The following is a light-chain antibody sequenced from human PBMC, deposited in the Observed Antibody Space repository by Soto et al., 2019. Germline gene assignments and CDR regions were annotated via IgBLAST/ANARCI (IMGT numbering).Light chain of an antibody. CDR2: EVS. V-gene: IGLV2-23*02. Sequence: QSALTQPASVSGSPGQSITISCTGTRSDVGRFNFVSWYQQHPGKAPKVLINEVSKRPSGVSNRFSGSKSGNTAFLTISGLQAEDEADYYCCSDAGSGIYVFGTGTKVTVL. CDR1: RSDVGRFNF. CDR3: CSDAGSGIYV. J-gene: IGLJ1*01.